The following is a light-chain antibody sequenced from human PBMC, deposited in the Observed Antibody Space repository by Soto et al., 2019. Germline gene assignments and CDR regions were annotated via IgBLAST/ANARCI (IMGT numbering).Light chain of an antibody. Sequence: EIVMTQSPATLSVSPGERATLSCRASQSVSSNLAWYQQKPGQAPRLLIYGASTRATGIPARVSGSGSGTEFTLTISSLQSGDSAVYDCQQYNNWPPTFGHGTRLEI. CDR1: QSVSSN. CDR2: GAS. J-gene: IGKJ5*01. V-gene: IGKV3-15*01. CDR3: QQYNNWPPT.